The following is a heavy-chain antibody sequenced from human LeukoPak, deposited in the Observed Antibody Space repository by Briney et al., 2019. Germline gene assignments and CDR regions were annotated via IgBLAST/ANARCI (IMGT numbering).Heavy chain of an antibody. V-gene: IGHV3-30*02. CDR1: GFTFSSYG. Sequence: GGSLRLSRAASGFTFSSYGMHWVRQAPGKGLEWVAFIRYDGSNKYYADSVKGRFTISRDNSKNTLYLQMNSLRAEDTAVYYCAKGGRSSGWYGAYWGQGTLVTVSS. CDR3: AKGGRSSGWYGAY. J-gene: IGHJ4*02. CDR2: IRYDGSNK. D-gene: IGHD6-19*01.